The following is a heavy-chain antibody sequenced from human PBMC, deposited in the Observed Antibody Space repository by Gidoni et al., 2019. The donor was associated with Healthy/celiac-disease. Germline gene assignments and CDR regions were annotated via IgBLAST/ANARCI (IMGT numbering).Heavy chain of an antibody. Sequence: QLQLQESGPGLVKPSETLSLTCTVAGGSISSSSYYWGWIRQPPGKGLEWIGSIYYRGSTYYNPSLKSRVTISVDTSKNQISLKLSAVTAADTAVYYCARLIKSSSVDYWGQGTLVTVSS. J-gene: IGHJ4*02. V-gene: IGHV4-39*01. CDR2: IYYRGST. CDR3: ARLIKSSSVDY. D-gene: IGHD6-19*01. CDR1: GGSISSSSYY.